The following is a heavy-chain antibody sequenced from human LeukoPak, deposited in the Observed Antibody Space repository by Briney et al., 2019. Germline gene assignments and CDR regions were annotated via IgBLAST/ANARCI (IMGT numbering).Heavy chain of an antibody. J-gene: IGHJ3*02. CDR2: IYYSGST. CDR1: GDSISSGDYY. CDR3: ARDRVVVTAIPNDAFDI. Sequence: SETLSLTCTVSGDSISSGDYYWSWIRQPPGKGLEWIGYIYYSGSTYYNPSLKSRVTISVDTSKNQFSLKLSSVTAADTAVYYCARDRVVVTAIPNDAFDIWGQGTMVTVSS. V-gene: IGHV4-30-4*01. D-gene: IGHD2-21*02.